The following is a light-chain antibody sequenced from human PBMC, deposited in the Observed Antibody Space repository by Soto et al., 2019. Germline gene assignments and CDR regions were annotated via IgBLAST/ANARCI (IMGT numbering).Light chain of an antibody. CDR2: VNS. J-gene: IGLJ3*02. CDR1: SSNIGAGYD. V-gene: IGLV1-40*01. CDR3: QSYDSSLSGYWV. Sequence: QSVLTQPPSVSGAPGQRVTISCTGSSSNIGAGYDVHWYQQLPGTAPKLLIYVNSNRPSGVPDRFSGSKSGTSASLAITGLQAEDEADYYCQSYDSSLSGYWVFGGGTKLTVL.